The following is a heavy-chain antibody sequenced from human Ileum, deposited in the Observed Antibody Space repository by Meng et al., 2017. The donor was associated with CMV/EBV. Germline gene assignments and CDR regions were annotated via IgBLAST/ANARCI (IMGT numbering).Heavy chain of an antibody. CDR3: ARGGYDFWSAL. V-gene: IGHV4-31*03. D-gene: IGHD3-3*01. Sequence: CTGSGGSIRSGGYYWSWIRQHPGKGLEWIGYIYYSGSTYYNPSLKSRVTISVDTSKNQFSLKLSSVTAADTAVYYCARGGYDFWSALWGQGTLVTVSS. J-gene: IGHJ4*02. CDR1: GGSIRSGGYY. CDR2: IYYSGST.